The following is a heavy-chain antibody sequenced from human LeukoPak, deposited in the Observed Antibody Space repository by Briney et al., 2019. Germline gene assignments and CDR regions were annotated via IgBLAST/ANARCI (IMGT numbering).Heavy chain of an antibody. V-gene: IGHV1-24*01. CDR3: ASGQGYCSSTSCYIRGGFDY. J-gene: IGHJ4*02. CDR1: GYTLTELS. D-gene: IGHD2-2*02. CDR2: FDPEDGET. Sequence: ASVKVSCKVSGYTLTELSMHWVRQAPGKGLEWMGGFDPEDGETIYAQKFQGRVTMTEDTSTDTAYMELSSLRSEDTAVYYCASGQGYCSSTSCYIRGGFDYWGQGTLVTVSS.